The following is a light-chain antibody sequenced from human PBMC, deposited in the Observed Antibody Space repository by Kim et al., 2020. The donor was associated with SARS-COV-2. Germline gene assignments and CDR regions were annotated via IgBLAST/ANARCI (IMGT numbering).Light chain of an antibody. CDR3: QQNFNNPLT. Sequence: ASVGDRVTITCRASQIISTYLNWYQQKPGKPPKLLIYTASSLQSGVPSRFSGSGSRTDFTLTITNLQLEDFATYYCQQNFNNPLTFGGGTRVEI. V-gene: IGKV1-39*01. CDR1: QIISTY. CDR2: TAS. J-gene: IGKJ4*01.